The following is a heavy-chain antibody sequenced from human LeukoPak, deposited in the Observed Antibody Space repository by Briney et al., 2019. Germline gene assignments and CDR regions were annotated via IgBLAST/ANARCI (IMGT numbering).Heavy chain of an antibody. V-gene: IGHV4-34*01. CDR1: GGSFSGYY. CDR3: ARGGTYCSSTSCYKGRYYYYGMDV. J-gene: IGHJ6*02. Sequence: SETLSLICAVYGGSFSGYYWSWIRQPPGKGLEWIGEINHSGSTNYNPSLKSRVTISVDTSKNQFSLKLSSVTAADTAVYYCARGGTYCSSTSCYKGRYYYYGMDVWGQGTTVTVSS. CDR2: INHSGST. D-gene: IGHD2-2*02.